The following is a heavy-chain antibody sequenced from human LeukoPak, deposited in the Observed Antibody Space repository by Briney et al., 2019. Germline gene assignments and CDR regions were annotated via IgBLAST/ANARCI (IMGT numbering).Heavy chain of an antibody. CDR3: VKEGEMGQNYYGSGRYYYYMDV. D-gene: IGHD3-10*01. CDR2: INWNSGTI. V-gene: IGHV3-9*01. Sequence: GGSLRLSCAASGFTFDRYAMHWVRQAPGKGLEWVSGINWNSGTIAYAVSVKGRFTISRDNAKNSLYLQMNSLRADDTALYYCVKEGEMGQNYYGSGRYYYYMDVWGKGTTVTVSS. CDR1: GFTFDRYA. J-gene: IGHJ6*03.